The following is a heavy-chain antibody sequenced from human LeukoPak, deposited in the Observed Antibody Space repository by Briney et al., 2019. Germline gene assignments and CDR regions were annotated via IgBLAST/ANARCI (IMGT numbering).Heavy chain of an antibody. CDR2: INWNGGST. J-gene: IGHJ4*02. CDR1: GFTFDDYG. D-gene: IGHD2-2*02. CDR3: ARAYCSSTSCYTPFDY. V-gene: IGHV3-20*04. Sequence: GGSLRLSCAASGFTFDDYGMSWVRQAPGKGLEWVSGINWNGGSTGYADSVKGRFTTSRDNAKNSLYLQMNSLRAEDTALYYCARAYCSSTSCYTPFDYWGQGTLVTVSS.